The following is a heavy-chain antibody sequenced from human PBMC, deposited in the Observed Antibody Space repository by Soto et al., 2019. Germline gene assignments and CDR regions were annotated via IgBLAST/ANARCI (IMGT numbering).Heavy chain of an antibody. J-gene: IGHJ4*02. CDR3: ASARTYCGRASYAFDS. CDR1: GVTVSSNY. CDR2: IYSGGST. V-gene: IGHV3-53*01. D-gene: IGHD2-21*01. Sequence: PGGSLSLSCAASGVTVSSNYMSWVRQAPGKGLEWVSVIYSGGSTYYADSVKGRFTISRDNSKNTLYLQMNSLRAEDTAVYYCASARTYCGRASYAFDSWGQGTLVTVSS.